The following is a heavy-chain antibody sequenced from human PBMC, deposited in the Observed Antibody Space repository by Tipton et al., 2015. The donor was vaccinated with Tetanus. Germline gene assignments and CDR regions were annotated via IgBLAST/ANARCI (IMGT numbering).Heavy chain of an antibody. Sequence: QLVQSGPEVKKPGASVKVSCKASGYTLTNYGINWVRQAPGQGLEWMGWDSGHSGNTVSAREVQSRVTMTTDTSTNTAYLELRSLRSDDTAVYFCARLVKQWLVPEDYWGQGTLVIVS. CDR2: DSGHSGNT. CDR3: ARLVKQWLVPEDY. CDR1: GYTLTNYG. V-gene: IGHV1-18*01. J-gene: IGHJ4*02. D-gene: IGHD5-12*01.